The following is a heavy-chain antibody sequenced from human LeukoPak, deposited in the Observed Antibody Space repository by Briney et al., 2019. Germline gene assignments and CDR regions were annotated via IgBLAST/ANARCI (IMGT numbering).Heavy chain of an antibody. V-gene: IGHV3-23*01. CDR3: AKDACTDAVCYFDY. J-gene: IGHJ4*02. D-gene: IGHD2-8*01. Sequence: GGSLTLSCAPSGFTFSSYSLSWVRQPPGKGLEWVPTISGSGGSTYSADSVKGRFTIYRDNSKNTLYLQMNSLRAEDTAIYYGAKDACTDAVCYFDYWGQGTLVTVSS. CDR1: GFTFSSYS. CDR2: ISGSGGST.